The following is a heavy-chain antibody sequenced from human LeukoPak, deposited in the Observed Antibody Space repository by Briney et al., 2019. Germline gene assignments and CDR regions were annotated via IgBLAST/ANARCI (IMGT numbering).Heavy chain of an antibody. CDR3: AKLHTTGTPNGDY. V-gene: IGHV3-30*02. CDR1: GFTFSSYG. Sequence: GGSLRLSCAASGFTFSSYGMHWVRQAPGKGLEWVAFIRYDGSNKYYADPVKGRFTISRDNSKNTLYLQMNSLRAEDTAVYYCAKLHTTGTPNGDYWGQGTLVTVSS. J-gene: IGHJ4*02. D-gene: IGHD1-1*01. CDR2: IRYDGSNK.